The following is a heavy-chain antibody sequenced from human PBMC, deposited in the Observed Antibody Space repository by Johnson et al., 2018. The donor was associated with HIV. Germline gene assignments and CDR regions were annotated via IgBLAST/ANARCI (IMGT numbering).Heavy chain of an antibody. CDR1: GFTFSNAW. J-gene: IGHJ3*02. CDR2: IKSNTDGGTT. CDR3: NTERLRNYYDSSGYRDAFDI. V-gene: IGHV3-15*01. D-gene: IGHD3-22*01. Sequence: VQLVESGGGLVKPGGSLRLSCAASGFTFSNAWMSWVRQAPGKGLEWVGRIKSNTDGGTTDYAAPAKGRFTIQRDDSKNKMYLQINSLKTEDTAVYYCNTERLRNYYDSSGYRDAFDIWGQGTMVTVSS.